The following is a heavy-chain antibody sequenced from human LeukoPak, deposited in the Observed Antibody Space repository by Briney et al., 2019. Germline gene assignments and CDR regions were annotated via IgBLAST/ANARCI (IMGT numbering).Heavy chain of an antibody. CDR1: GGSVSGYY. V-gene: IGHV4-59*02. Sequence: SETLSPTCTVSGGSVSGYYWSWLRQPPGKGLEWIAYISHSGNTNYNPPLKSRVTISKDTSKNQFSLRLNSVTAADTAVYHCARGAGWYEYWGQGTLVTVSS. CDR3: ARGAGWYEY. CDR2: ISHSGNT. J-gene: IGHJ4*02. D-gene: IGHD6-19*01.